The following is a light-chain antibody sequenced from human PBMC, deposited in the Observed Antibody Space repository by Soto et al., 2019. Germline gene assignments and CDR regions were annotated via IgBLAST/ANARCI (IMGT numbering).Light chain of an antibody. CDR3: QQRSNWPPWT. V-gene: IGKV3-15*01. CDR2: GAS. CDR1: QSLSSN. J-gene: IGKJ1*01. Sequence: EIVMTQSPATLSVSPGERATLSCRASQSLSSNLAWYQQKPGQAPRLLIYGASTRATGIPARFSGSGSGTEFTLTISSLQSEDFAVYYCQQRSNWPPWTFGQGTKVEIK.